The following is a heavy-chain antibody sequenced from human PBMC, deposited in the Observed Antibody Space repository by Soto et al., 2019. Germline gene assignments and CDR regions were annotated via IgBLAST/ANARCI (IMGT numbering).Heavy chain of an antibody. Sequence: SPVKFSWKGSGDAFSSYAISWLRQAPGQGLEWRGGIIPIFGTANYAQKFQGRVTITADESTSTAYMELSSLRSEDTAVYYCARYTIFGVAPYGMDVWGQGTTVTVSS. CDR1: GDAFSSYA. D-gene: IGHD3-3*01. CDR2: IIPIFGTA. CDR3: ARYTIFGVAPYGMDV. J-gene: IGHJ6*02. V-gene: IGHV1-69*01.